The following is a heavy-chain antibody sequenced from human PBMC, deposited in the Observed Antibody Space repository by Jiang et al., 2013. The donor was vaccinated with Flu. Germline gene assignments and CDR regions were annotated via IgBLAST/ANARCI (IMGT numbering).Heavy chain of an antibody. CDR3: ARKDGDY. Sequence: PGLVKPSETLSLICTVSGASISSYHWTWIRQPPGMGLEWIGYIYYSGSTNYNPSLTSRVTISVDTSKNQISLKLSSVTAADTAVYYRARKDGDYWGQGTLVTVSS. V-gene: IGHV4-59*08. CDR1: GASISSYH. CDR2: IYYSGST. J-gene: IGHJ4*02.